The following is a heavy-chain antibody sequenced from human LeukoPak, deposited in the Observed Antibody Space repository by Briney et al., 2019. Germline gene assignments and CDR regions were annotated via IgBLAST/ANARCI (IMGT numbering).Heavy chain of an antibody. CDR2: IYYSGST. CDR1: GGSISSYY. J-gene: IGHJ5*02. D-gene: IGHD2-2*01. Sequence: SETLSLTCTVSGGSISSYYWSWIRQPPGKGLEWIGYIYYSGSTNYNPSLKSRVTISVDTSKNQFSLKLSSVTAADTAVYYRARYCSSTSCYNNWFDPWGQGTLVTVSS. CDR3: ARYCSSTSCYNNWFDP. V-gene: IGHV4-59*01.